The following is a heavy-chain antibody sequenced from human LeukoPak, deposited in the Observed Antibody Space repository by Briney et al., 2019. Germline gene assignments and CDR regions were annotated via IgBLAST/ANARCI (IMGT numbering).Heavy chain of an antibody. D-gene: IGHD2-21*02. J-gene: IGHJ1*01. CDR2: ISEDGNNK. CDR1: GFTFSSYS. CDR3: ATMELTYCGYDCDSEHFPH. V-gene: IGHV3-30-3*01. Sequence: PGGSLRLSCAASGFTFSSYSLHWIRQAPGKGLEWVALISEDGNNKNNADSVKGRFTISRDNSKNALYLQMNSLRAEDTAVFYCATMELTYCGYDCDSEHFPHWGQGALVTVSS.